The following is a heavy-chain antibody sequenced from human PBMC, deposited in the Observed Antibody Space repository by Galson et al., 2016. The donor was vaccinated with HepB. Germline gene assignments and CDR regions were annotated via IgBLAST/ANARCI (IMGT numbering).Heavy chain of an antibody. D-gene: IGHD3-10*01. CDR2: ISAYNGNT. CDR1: GYTFPSYS. J-gene: IGHJ4*02. V-gene: IGHV1-18*01. CDR3: ARDFSGNYGDY. Sequence: SVKVSCKASGYTFPSYSFSWVRQAPGQGLEWMGWISAYNGNTKYAQEFQGRVTMTTDTSTSTAYMELRSLRSDDTAVYYCARDFSGNYGDYWGQGTLVTVSS.